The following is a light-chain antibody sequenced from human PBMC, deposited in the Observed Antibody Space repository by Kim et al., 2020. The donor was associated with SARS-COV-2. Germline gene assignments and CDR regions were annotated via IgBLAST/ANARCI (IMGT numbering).Light chain of an antibody. CDR2: QDS. V-gene: IGLV3-1*01. Sequence: VPPVQTASITCSGDKLGDKYACWYQQKPGQSPVLVIYQDSKRPSGIPERFSGSNSGNTATLTISGTQAMDEADYYCQAWDSSTAVFGGGTQLTVL. J-gene: IGLJ2*01. CDR1: KLGDKY. CDR3: QAWDSSTAV.